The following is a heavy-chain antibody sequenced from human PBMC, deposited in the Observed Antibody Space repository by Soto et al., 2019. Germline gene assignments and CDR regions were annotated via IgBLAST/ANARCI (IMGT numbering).Heavy chain of an antibody. J-gene: IGHJ4*02. V-gene: IGHV2-5*02. D-gene: IGHD7-27*01. CDR1: GFSLSTSGAG. Sequence: HITLKESGPTLVKPTQTLTLTCTFSGFSLSTSGAGVGWIRQPPPKALEWLAVVYWDDDKRYSPSLKSRLTIPKDASKNQVVLKMTNMDPVDTATYYCAYRLYAGWLTGSYYDYWGPGTMVTVSS. CDR3: AYRLYAGWLTGSYYDY. CDR2: VYWDDDK.